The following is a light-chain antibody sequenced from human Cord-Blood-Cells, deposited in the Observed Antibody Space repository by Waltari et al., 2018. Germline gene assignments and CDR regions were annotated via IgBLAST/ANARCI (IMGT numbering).Light chain of an antibody. V-gene: IGLV2-11*01. CDR2: DVS. CDR1: SSDVGGYNY. CDR3: CSYAGSAWV. Sequence: QSALTQPRSVSGSPGQSVTISCTGTSSDVGGYNYVSWYQQHPGKATKLMIYDVSKRPSGVPDRFSGSKSGNTASLTISGLQAEDEADYYCCSYAGSAWVFGGGTKLTVL. J-gene: IGLJ3*02.